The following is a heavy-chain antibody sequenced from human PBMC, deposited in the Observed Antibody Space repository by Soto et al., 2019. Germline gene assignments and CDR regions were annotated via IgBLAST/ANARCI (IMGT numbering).Heavy chain of an antibody. J-gene: IGHJ4*02. D-gene: IGHD7-27*01. CDR3: ARVNWVVDY. Sequence: SETRSLTWAVSGYSISSGYYWCWIRQPPGKGLEGIGSIRHSGTTDYNPSLKGRVTMSVDTSKNQFSLKLSSVTAADTAVYYCARVNWVVDYWGQGTLVTVSS. CDR1: GYSISSGYY. CDR2: IRHSGTT. V-gene: IGHV4-38-2*01.